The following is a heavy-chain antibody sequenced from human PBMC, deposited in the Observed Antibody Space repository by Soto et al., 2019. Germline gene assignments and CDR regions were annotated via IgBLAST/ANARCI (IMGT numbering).Heavy chain of an antibody. Sequence: PGGSLRLSCAASGFTFSGSAMHWVRQASGKGLEWVGRIRSKANSYATAYAASVKGRFTISRDDSKNTAYLQMNSLKTEDTAVYYCATVEAINLGDYWGQGTLVTVSS. CDR1: GFTFSGSA. J-gene: IGHJ4*02. V-gene: IGHV3-73*01. CDR3: ATVEAINLGDY. CDR2: IRSKANSYAT. D-gene: IGHD7-27*01.